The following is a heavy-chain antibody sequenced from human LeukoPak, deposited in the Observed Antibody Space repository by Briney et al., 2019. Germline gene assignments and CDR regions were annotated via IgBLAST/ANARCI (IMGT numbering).Heavy chain of an antibody. CDR1: GGSISSYY. D-gene: IGHD6-19*01. CDR3: AREGYSSGWYPSGRYYYMDV. CDR2: IYTSGST. Sequence: PSETLSLTCTVSGGSISSYYWSWIRLPAGKGLEWIGRIYTSGSTNYNPSLKSRVTMSVDTSKNQFSLKLSSVTAADTAVYYCAREGYSSGWYPSGRYYYMDVWGKGTTVTISS. J-gene: IGHJ6*03. V-gene: IGHV4-4*07.